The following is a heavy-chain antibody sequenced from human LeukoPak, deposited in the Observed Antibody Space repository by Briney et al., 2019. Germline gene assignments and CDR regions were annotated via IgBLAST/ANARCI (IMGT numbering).Heavy chain of an antibody. D-gene: IGHD4-23*01. J-gene: IGHJ4*02. V-gene: IGHV1-18*04. Sequence: ASVKVSCKASGYTFTGYYMHWVRQAPGQGLEWMAWISAYNGDTNYAQNLQGRVTVTTDTSTSTAHMELRSLRSDDTAVYYCARQLRWNQYYFDYWGQGTLVTVSS. CDR1: GYTFTGYY. CDR3: ARQLRWNQYYFDY. CDR2: ISAYNGDT.